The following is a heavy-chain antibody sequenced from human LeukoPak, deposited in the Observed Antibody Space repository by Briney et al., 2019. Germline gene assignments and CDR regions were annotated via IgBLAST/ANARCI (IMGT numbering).Heavy chain of an antibody. CDR3: ARSGREILRFLEWLLYHDAFDI. Sequence: ASVKVSCKASGGTFSSYAISWVRQAPGQGLEWMGGIIPIFGTANYAQKFQGRVTITADESTSTAYMELSSLGSEDTAVYYCARSGREILRFLEWLLYHDAFDIWGQGTMVTVSS. CDR1: GGTFSSYA. CDR2: IIPIFGTA. V-gene: IGHV1-69*13. D-gene: IGHD3-3*01. J-gene: IGHJ3*02.